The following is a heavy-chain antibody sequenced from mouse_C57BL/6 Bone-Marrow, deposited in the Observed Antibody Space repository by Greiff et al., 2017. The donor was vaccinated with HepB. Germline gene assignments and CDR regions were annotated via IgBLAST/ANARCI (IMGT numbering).Heavy chain of an antibody. CDR2: IWRGGST. CDR1: GFSLTSYG. CDR3: ALQIYYYGSLDD. V-gene: IGHV2-5*01. Sequence: VQVVESGPGLVQPSQSLSITCTVSGFSLTSYGVHWVRQSPGKGLEWLGVIWRGGSTDYNAAFMSRLSITKDNSKSQVFFKMNSLQADDTAIYYCALQIYYYGSLDDWGQGTTLTVSS. J-gene: IGHJ2*01. D-gene: IGHD1-1*01.